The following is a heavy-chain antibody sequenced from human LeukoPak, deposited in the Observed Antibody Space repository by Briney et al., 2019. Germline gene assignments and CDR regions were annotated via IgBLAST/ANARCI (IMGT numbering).Heavy chain of an antibody. CDR3: ASESLAVAGTAEGT. V-gene: IGHV1-2*02. Sequence: ASVKVSCKASGYTFTSYGISWGRQAPGQGLEWMGWINPNSGGTNYAQKFQGRVTMTRDTSISTAYMELSRLRSDDTAVYYCASESLAVAGTAEGTWGQGTLVTVSS. CDR2: INPNSGGT. D-gene: IGHD6-19*01. J-gene: IGHJ5*02. CDR1: GYTFTSYG.